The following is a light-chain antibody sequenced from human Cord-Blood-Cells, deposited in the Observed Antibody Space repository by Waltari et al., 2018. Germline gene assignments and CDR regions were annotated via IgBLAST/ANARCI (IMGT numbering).Light chain of an antibody. CDR1: QSVLYSSNNKNY. J-gene: IGKJ1*01. CDR3: QQYYSTRT. V-gene: IGKV4-1*01. Sequence: DIVMTQSPDSLAVSLGERATINCKSSQSVLYSSNNKNYLAWYQQKPGQPPKLLIYWASTRESVVPDRCSGSGSGTDFTLTISSLQAEDVAVYYCQQYYSTRTFGQGTKVEIK. CDR2: WAS.